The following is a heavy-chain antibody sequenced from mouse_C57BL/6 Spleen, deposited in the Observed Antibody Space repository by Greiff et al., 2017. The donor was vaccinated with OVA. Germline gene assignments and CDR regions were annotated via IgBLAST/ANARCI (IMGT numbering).Heavy chain of an antibody. V-gene: IGHV1-9*01. CDR1: GYTFTGYW. CDR2: ILPGSGST. D-gene: IGHD1-3*01. J-gene: IGHJ1*03. Sequence: QVQLQQSGAELMKPGASVKLSCKASGYTFTGYWIAWVKQRPGHGLEWIGAILPGSGSTNYTEKLKGKATFTADTSSNPAYMQIISLTAEDSYIYASAKTYNPYWYFDVWGTGTTVTVSS. CDR3: AKTYNPYWYFDV.